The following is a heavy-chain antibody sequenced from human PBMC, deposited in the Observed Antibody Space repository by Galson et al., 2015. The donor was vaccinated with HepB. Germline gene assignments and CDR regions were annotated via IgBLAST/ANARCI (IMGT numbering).Heavy chain of an antibody. Sequence: SVKVSCKASGYTFTGYYMHWVRQAPGQGLEWMGWINPNSGGTNYAQKFQGRVTMTRDTSISTAYMELSRPRSDDTAVYYCARQQWLGNDAFDIWGQGTMVTVSS. J-gene: IGHJ3*02. D-gene: IGHD6-19*01. CDR1: GYTFTGYY. CDR3: ARQQWLGNDAFDI. V-gene: IGHV1-2*02. CDR2: INPNSGGT.